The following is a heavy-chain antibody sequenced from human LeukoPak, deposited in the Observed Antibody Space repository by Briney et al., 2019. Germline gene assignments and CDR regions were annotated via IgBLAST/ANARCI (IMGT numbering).Heavy chain of an antibody. CDR3: ARDYQGFGELFDYYYYGMDV. CDR1: GYTFTSYG. CDR2: ISAYNGNT. D-gene: IGHD3-10*01. Sequence: ASVKVSCKASGYTFTSYGISWVRQAPGQGLEWMGWISAYNGNTNYAQKLQGRVTMTTDTSTSTAYMELRSLRSDNTAVYYCARDYQGFGELFDYYYYGMDVWGKGTTVTVSS. J-gene: IGHJ6*04. V-gene: IGHV1-18*04.